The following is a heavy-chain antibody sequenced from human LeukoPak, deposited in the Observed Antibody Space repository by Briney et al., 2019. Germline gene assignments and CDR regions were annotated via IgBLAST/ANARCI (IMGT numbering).Heavy chain of an antibody. Sequence: QTGGSLRLSCAASGLTFSSHWMHWVRQAPGKGLVWVSRITNDGSSTAYADSVKGRFTISRDNAKNSLYLQMNSLRAEDTALYYCAKDQREVYDSSGYYYNWFDPWGQGTLVTVSS. D-gene: IGHD3-22*01. CDR3: AKDQREVYDSSGYYYNWFDP. V-gene: IGHV3-74*01. J-gene: IGHJ5*02. CDR1: GLTFSSHW. CDR2: ITNDGSST.